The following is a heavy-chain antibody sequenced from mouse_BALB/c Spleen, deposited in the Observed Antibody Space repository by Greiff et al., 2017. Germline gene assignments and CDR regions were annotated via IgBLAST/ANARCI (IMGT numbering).Heavy chain of an antibody. CDR2: IDPSDSYT. V-gene: IGHV1S127*01. D-gene: IGHD2-4*01. CDR1: GYTFTSYW. Sequence: QVQLQQPGAELVKPGASVKMSCKASGYTFTSYWMHWVKQRPGQGLEWIGVIDPSDSYTSYNQKFKGKATLTVDTSSSTAYMQLSSLTSEDSAVYYCTGGLEALAYWGQGTLVTVSA. CDR3: TGGLEALAY. J-gene: IGHJ3*01.